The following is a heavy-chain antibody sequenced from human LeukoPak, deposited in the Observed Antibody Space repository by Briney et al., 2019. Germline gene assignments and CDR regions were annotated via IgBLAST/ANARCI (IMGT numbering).Heavy chain of an antibody. CDR2: IIPIFGTA. CDR3: ARGAYYGSGVTYGMDV. Sequence: AASMKVSCKASGGTFSSYAISWVRQAPGQGLEWMGGIIPIFGTANYAQKFQGRVTITADESTSTAYMELSSLRSEDTAVYYCARGAYYGSGVTYGMDVWAKGPWSPSPQ. D-gene: IGHD3-10*01. V-gene: IGHV1-69*13. CDR1: GGTFSSYA. J-gene: IGHJ6*04.